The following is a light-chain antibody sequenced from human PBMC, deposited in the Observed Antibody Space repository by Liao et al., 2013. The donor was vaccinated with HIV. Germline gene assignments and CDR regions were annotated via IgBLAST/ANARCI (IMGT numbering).Light chain of an antibody. V-gene: IGLV3-21*04. CDR3: LVWDSVSSSWV. CDR2: YDS. CDR1: NIGSKS. Sequence: SYVLPQPPSVSVAPGKTARITCGGNNIGSKSVHWYQQKPGQAPELVIHYDSDRPSGTPARLSGSKSGNTATLTISRVEAGDEADYYCLVWDSVSSSWVFGGGTKLTVL. J-gene: IGLJ3*02.